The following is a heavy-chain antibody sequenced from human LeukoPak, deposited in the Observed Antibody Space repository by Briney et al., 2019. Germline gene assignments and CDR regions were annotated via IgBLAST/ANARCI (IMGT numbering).Heavy chain of an antibody. CDR3: ATNPNRSGWYQDY. D-gene: IGHD6-19*01. CDR2: ISSSGAST. J-gene: IGHJ4*02. Sequence: PGGSLRLSCVASEFTFSSYSMTWVRQGPERGLEWVSAISSSGASTYYADSVKGRFTISRDNSKNTLYLQMNSLTAEDTAVYYCATNPNRSGWYQDYWGQGTLVTVSS. V-gene: IGHV3-23*01. CDR1: EFTFSSYS.